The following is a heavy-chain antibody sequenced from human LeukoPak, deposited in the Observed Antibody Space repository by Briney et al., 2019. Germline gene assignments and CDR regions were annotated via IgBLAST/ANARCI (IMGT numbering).Heavy chain of an antibody. CDR3: ARSDRYNHGLDAFDI. CDR2: IYYSGST. CDR1: GGSISSNTYY. Sequence: SETLSLTCTVSGGSISSNTYYWGWMRQRPGKGLEWIGYIYYSGSTYYNPSLKSRVTISLDTSKNQFSLRLSSVTAADTAVYYCARSDRYNHGLDAFDIWGQGTMVTVSS. D-gene: IGHD5-18*01. V-gene: IGHV4-31*03. J-gene: IGHJ3*02.